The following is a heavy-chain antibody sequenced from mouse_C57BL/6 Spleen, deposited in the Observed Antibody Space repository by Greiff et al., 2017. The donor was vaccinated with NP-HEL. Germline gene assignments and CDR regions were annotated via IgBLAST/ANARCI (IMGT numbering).Heavy chain of an antibody. CDR1: GYTFTTYP. V-gene: IGHV1-47*01. J-gene: IGHJ2*01. CDR2: FHPYNDDT. CDR3: ARGGAYYSNYGFFNY. Sequence: VKLMESGAELVKPGASVKMSCKASGYTFTTYPIEWMKQNHGKSLEWIGNFHPYNDDTKYNEKFKGKATLTVEKSSSTVYLELSRLTSDDSAVYYCARGGAYYSNYGFFNYWGQGTTLTVSS. D-gene: IGHD2-5*01.